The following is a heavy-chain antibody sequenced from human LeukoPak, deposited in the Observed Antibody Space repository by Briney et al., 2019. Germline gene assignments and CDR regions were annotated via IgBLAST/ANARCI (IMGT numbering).Heavy chain of an antibody. Sequence: PSETLSLTCTVSGGSITSNYWSWFRHPPGNGLEWIGNIYYTGSTNYNPSLKSRVTISVDTSKNQFSLKLTSVTAADTAVYYCARRSGKSAIDYWGQGTLVTVSS. V-gene: IGHV4-59*01. CDR3: ARRSGKSAIDY. CDR1: GGSITSNY. J-gene: IGHJ4*02. D-gene: IGHD4/OR15-4a*01. CDR2: IYYTGST.